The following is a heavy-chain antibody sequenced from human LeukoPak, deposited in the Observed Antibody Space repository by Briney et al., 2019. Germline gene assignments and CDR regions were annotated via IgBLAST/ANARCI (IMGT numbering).Heavy chain of an antibody. Sequence: SVKVSCKASGYSFTTHDINWVRQSTGQGLEWMGWMNPNSGKSGYAQKFQGRVTMTRDTSISTVYMELSSLGSDDTAVYYCARESGLTDNWLDSWGQGTLVIVSS. CDR1: GYSFTTHD. CDR3: ARESGLTDNWLDS. D-gene: IGHD5-12*01. V-gene: IGHV1-8*01. CDR2: MNPNSGKS. J-gene: IGHJ5*01.